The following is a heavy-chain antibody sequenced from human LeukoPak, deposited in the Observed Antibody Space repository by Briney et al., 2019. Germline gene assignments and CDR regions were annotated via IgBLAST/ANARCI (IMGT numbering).Heavy chain of an antibody. V-gene: IGHV4-61*02. D-gene: IGHD2-2*02. CDR3: ARYCSSTSCYIRDAFDI. Sequence: SQTLSLTCTVSGGSISSGSYYWSWIRQPAGKGLEWIGRIYTSGSTNYNPSLKSRVTMSVDTSKNQFSLKLSSVTAADTAVYYCARYCSSTSCYIRDAFDIWGQGTMVTVSS. CDR2: IYTSGST. J-gene: IGHJ3*02. CDR1: GGSISSGSYY.